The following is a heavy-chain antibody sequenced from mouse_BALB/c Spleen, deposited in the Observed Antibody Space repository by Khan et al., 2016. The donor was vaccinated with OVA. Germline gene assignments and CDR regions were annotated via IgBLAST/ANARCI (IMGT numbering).Heavy chain of an antibody. V-gene: IGHV3-2*02. D-gene: IGHD1-1*01. CDR2: IKYSGST. CDR1: GYSITSDYA. J-gene: IGHJ2*01. Sequence: EVKLEESGPGLVKPSQSLSLTCTVTGYSITSDYAWNWIRQFPGNKLEWMGFIKYSGSTSYNPSLKSRISISRDTSKNQFFLQLNSVTTEDTATYDCARSGTISTVVVTDFDFWGQGTTLTVSS. CDR3: ARSGTISTVVVTDFDF.